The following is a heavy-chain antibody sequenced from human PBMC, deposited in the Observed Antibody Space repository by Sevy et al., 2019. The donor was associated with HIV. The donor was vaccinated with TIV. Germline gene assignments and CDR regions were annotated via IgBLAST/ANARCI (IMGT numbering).Heavy chain of an antibody. D-gene: IGHD2-2*01. CDR2: INESGIT. Sequence: SETLSLTCAVHDGSFSGYYWNWIRQLPGKGLEWIGEINESGITYYNPSLKSRVTISVDTSKKQFSLKLNSVTAVESAVYFCAQSPPVVVVPGAPSWFDPWGQGTLVTVSS. CDR3: AQSPPVVVVPGAPSWFDP. CDR1: DGSFSGYY. V-gene: IGHV4-34*01. J-gene: IGHJ5*02.